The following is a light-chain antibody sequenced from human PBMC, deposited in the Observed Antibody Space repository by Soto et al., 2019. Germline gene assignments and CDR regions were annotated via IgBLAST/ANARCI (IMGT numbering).Light chain of an antibody. J-gene: IGKJ1*01. CDR1: QDIGSE. V-gene: IGKV1-6*01. CDR3: LQDRNYPRT. Sequence: AIQMTQSPSSLSASVEDRVTITCRASQDIGSELGWYQQRPGKAPKALIYGASNLQGGVPSRFSGSGFGTDFTLTISSLQPEDFATYYCLQDRNYPRTFGQGTNVESK. CDR2: GAS.